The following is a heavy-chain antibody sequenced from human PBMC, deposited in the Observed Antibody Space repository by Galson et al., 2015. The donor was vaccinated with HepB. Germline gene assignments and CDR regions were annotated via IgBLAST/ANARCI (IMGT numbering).Heavy chain of an antibody. Sequence: SLRLSCAASGFTFSGLGMTWVRQAPGKGLECVSAIGVRGTTDYSDSVKGRFIISRDNSKNMLYPQMNNLRAEDTAVYYCAKGTTDIDYWGQGTLVTVSS. D-gene: IGHD1-1*01. J-gene: IGHJ4*02. V-gene: IGHV3-23*01. CDR1: GFTFSGLG. CDR3: AKGTTDIDY. CDR2: IGVRGTT.